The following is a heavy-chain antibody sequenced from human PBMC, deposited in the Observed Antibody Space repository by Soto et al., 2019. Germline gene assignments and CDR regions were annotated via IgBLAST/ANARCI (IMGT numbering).Heavy chain of an antibody. CDR3: AKTSTTVAFDP. V-gene: IGHV6-1*01. J-gene: IGHJ5*02. D-gene: IGHD1-1*01. CDR1: GDSVSSYSAA. Sequence: PSQTLSLTCAISGDSVSSYSAAWNCIRQSPSRGLEWLGRTYYRSEWYNAFAISVKSRITINPDTSKNQFSLQLNSVTPEDTAMYYCAKTSTTVAFDPWGQGTLVTVSS. CDR2: TYYRSEWYN.